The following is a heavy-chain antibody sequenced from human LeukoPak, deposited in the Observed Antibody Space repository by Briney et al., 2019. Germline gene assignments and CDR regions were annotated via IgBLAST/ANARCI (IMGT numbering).Heavy chain of an antibody. CDR3: ARPLWFGELGSFGY. CDR1: GGFISSHY. V-gene: IGHV4-59*08. CDR2: IYYSGST. J-gene: IGHJ4*02. Sequence: SETLSLTCTVSGGFISSHYWSWIRQPPGKGLEWIGYIYYSGSTNYNPSLKSRVTISVDTSKNQFSLKLSSVTAADTAVYYCARPLWFGELGSFGYWGQGTLVTVSS. D-gene: IGHD3-10*01.